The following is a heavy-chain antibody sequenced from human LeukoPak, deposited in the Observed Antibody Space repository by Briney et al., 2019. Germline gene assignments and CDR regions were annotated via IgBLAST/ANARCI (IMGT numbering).Heavy chain of an antibody. J-gene: IGHJ4*02. CDR3: AEGGEPY. CDR2: ISSNGGST. CDR1: GFTFRSYG. Sequence: PGGSLRLSCAASGFTFRSYGMHWVRQAPGKGLEYVAAISSNGGSTDYANSVKGRFTISRDNAKNSLYLQMNSLRDEDTAVYYCAEGGEPYWGQGTLVTVSS. V-gene: IGHV3-64*01. D-gene: IGHD1-14*01.